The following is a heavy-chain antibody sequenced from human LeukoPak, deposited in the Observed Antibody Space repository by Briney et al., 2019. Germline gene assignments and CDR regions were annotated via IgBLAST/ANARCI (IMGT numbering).Heavy chain of an antibody. D-gene: IGHD6-6*01. J-gene: IGHJ6*03. V-gene: IGHV3-30*03. Sequence: PGGSLRLSCAASGFTFNSYGMHWVRQSPGKGLEWVAVISYDGSNKYYADSVKGRFTISRDNSKNTLYLQMNSLRAEDTAVYYCARDGNEYSSSREVWLRYMDVWGKGTTVTVSS. CDR3: ARDGNEYSSSREVWLRYMDV. CDR2: ISYDGSNK. CDR1: GFTFNSYG.